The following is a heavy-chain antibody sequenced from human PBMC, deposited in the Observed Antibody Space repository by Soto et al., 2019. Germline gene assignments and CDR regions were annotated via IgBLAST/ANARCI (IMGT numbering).Heavy chain of an antibody. V-gene: IGHV4-4*07. Sequence: SETLSLTCTVSGGSISSYYWSWIRQPAGKGLEWIGRIYTSGSTNYNPSLKSRVTMSVDTSKNQFSLKLSSVTAADTAVYYCAREGSKGNWNLPFDYRGQGTLVTVSS. J-gene: IGHJ4*02. CDR2: IYTSGST. CDR1: GGSISSYY. CDR3: AREGSKGNWNLPFDY. D-gene: IGHD1-20*01.